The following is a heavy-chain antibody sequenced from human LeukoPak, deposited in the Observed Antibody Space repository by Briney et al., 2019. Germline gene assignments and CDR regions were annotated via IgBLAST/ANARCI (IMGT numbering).Heavy chain of an antibody. CDR2: IRRDGSNK. Sequence: GGSLRLSCAASGFTFSSYSMNWVRQAPCKGLEWVAFIRRDGSNKYYADSVKGRFTISRDNSKNTLYLQMNSLRAEDTAVYYCAKAQGELLNYWGQGTLVTVSS. CDR3: AKAQGELLNY. J-gene: IGHJ4*02. CDR1: GFTFSSYS. V-gene: IGHV3-30*02. D-gene: IGHD1-26*01.